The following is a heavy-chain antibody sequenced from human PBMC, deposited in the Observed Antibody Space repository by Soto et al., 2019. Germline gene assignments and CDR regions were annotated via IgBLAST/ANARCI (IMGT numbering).Heavy chain of an antibody. CDR2: ISTWNGDT. CDR1: GYTYTSYP. Sequence: QVQLVQSGLGVKKPGASLKVSCKASGYTYTSYPITWVRQAPGQGLEWVGWISTWNGDTNYAQNFQGRVSMTTDTSTTTAYMELRSLRSDDTAVYYCARDVADLGVDPWGQGTLVTVSS. CDR3: ARDVADLGVDP. D-gene: IGHD3-10*01. J-gene: IGHJ5*02. V-gene: IGHV1-18*01.